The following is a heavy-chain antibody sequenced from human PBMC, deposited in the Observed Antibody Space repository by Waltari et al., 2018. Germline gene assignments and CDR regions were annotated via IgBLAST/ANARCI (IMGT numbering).Heavy chain of an antibody. V-gene: IGHV4-31*03. Sequence: QVQLQESGPGLVKPSQTLSLTCTVSGGSISSGGYYWSWIRQHPGTGLECIGYISHSGRTYYNPSLKSRVTISVARSKNQFSLKLSSVTAADTAVYYCASMNVDTAMVTFDYWGQGTLVTVSS. CDR1: GGSISSGGYY. CDR3: ASMNVDTAMVTFDY. D-gene: IGHD5-18*01. J-gene: IGHJ4*02. CDR2: ISHSGRT.